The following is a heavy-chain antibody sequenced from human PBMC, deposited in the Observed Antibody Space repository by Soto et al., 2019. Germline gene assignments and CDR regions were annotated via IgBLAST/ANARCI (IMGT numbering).Heavy chain of an antibody. CDR2: IWYDGSKK. J-gene: IGHJ6*02. CDR1: GFTFSSYG. Sequence: QVQLVESGGGVVQPGRSLRLSCAASGFTFSSYGMHWVRQAPGKGLEWVAVIWYDGSKKYYADSVKGRFTISRDNSKNTLYLQMNSLRAEVTAVYYCARAPETFYYYYGMEVCGQGTTVTVSS. CDR3: ARAPETFYYYYGMEV. V-gene: IGHV3-33*01.